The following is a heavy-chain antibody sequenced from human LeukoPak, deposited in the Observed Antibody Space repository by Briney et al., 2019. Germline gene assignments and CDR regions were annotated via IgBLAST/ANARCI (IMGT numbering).Heavy chain of an antibody. CDR2: ISGSGGST. CDR1: GFTFSSYA. D-gene: IGHD3-22*01. J-gene: IGHJ4*02. V-gene: IGHV3-23*01. CDR3: AEPEGGYYDIRPD. Sequence: GGSLRLSCAASGFTFSSYAMSWVRQAPGKGLEWVSAISGSGGSTYYADSVKGRFTISRDNSKNTVYLQMNSLRAEDTAVYYCAEPEGGYYDIRPDWGQGTLVTVSS.